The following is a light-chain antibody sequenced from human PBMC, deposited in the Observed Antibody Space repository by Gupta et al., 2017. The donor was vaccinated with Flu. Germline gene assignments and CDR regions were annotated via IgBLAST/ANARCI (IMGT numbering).Light chain of an antibody. V-gene: IGKV1-39*01. Sequence: DIQMTQAPSSLSASVGDRVTITCRASQNIDTDLSWFQQKPGGAPRLLISGASTLRSRVPSRFIGSGSGTAFTLTISSLQPEDLGIYFCQQAYNFPYVFGQGTKVEIK. CDR1: QNIDTD. CDR3: QQAYNFPYV. J-gene: IGKJ2*01. CDR2: GAS.